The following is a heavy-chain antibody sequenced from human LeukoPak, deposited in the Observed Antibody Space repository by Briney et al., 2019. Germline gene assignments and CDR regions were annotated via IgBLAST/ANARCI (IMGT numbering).Heavy chain of an antibody. V-gene: IGHV1-69*01. CDR2: IIPIFGTA. CDR1: GGTFISYA. J-gene: IGHJ4*02. D-gene: IGHD5-18*01. CDR3: ARDLSVYSYGPTFDY. Sequence: GSSVKVSCKASGGTFISYAISWVRQAPGQGLEWMGGIIPIFGTANHAQKFQGRVTITADESTSTAYMELSSLRSEDTAVYYCARDLSVYSYGPTFDYWGQGTLVTVSS.